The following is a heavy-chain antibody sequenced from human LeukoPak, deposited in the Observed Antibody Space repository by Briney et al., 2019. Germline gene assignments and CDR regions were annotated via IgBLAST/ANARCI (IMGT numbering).Heavy chain of an antibody. Sequence: ASVKVSCTASGYTFTGYYMHWVRQAPGQGLAWMGWINPNSGGTNYAQKFQGRVTMTRDTSISTAYMELSRLRSDDTAVYYCARVSGSYGPYFDYWGQGTLVTVSS. CDR2: INPNSGGT. D-gene: IGHD1-26*01. CDR3: ARVSGSYGPYFDY. J-gene: IGHJ4*02. CDR1: GYTFTGYY. V-gene: IGHV1-2*02.